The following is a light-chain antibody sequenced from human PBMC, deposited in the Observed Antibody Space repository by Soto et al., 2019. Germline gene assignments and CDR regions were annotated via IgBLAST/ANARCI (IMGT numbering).Light chain of an antibody. CDR1: QTVRSSS. Sequence: EIVLTQSPGTLSVSPGERATLSCRASQTVRSSSLAWYQQKPGQAPRLLIYGASGRATGIPDKFSGSGSGTDFTLTISRLVPEDFAVYYCQQYSSSPYTFGQGTKLEI. J-gene: IGKJ2*01. CDR2: GAS. CDR3: QQYSSSPYT. V-gene: IGKV3-20*01.